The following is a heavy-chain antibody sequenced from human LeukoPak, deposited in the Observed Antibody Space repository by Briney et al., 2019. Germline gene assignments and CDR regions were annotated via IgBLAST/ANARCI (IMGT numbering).Heavy chain of an antibody. CDR3: ARDRHLGQLTPFDI. CDR2: IYTSGST. Sequence: SETLSLTCTVSGGSISSYYWSWIRQPPGRGLEWIGRIYTSGSTNYNPSLKSRVTISVDTSKNQFSLKLSSVTAADTAVYYCARDRHLGQLTPFDIWGQGTMVTVSS. D-gene: IGHD5-18*01. CDR1: GGSISSYY. J-gene: IGHJ3*02. V-gene: IGHV4-4*08.